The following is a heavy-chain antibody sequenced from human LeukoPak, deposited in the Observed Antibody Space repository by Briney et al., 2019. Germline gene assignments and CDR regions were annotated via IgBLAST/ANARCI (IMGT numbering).Heavy chain of an antibody. Sequence: GESLRISCNGSGYXFTHYWISWVRQIPGKGLVWMGTIDPSDSYTNYSPSFQGHVTISVDKSISTAYLQWSSLKASDTAIYYCAKAAASLDWFDPWGQGTLVIVSS. CDR2: IDPSDSYT. D-gene: IGHD6-13*01. CDR3: AKAAASLDWFDP. J-gene: IGHJ5*02. CDR1: GYXFTHYW. V-gene: IGHV5-10-1*01.